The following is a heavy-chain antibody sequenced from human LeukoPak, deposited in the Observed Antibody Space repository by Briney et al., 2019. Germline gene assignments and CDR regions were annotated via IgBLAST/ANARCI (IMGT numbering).Heavy chain of an antibody. Sequence: GGSLTLPCTASGYTFSSHWTHWVRQAPGKGLVWVSRINADGSSTNYADSVKGRFTISRDNAKNTLYLQMNSLRAEDTAVYYCARSGNLDYWGQGTLVTVSS. CDR1: GYTFSSHW. J-gene: IGHJ4*02. D-gene: IGHD1-14*01. V-gene: IGHV3-74*01. CDR3: ARSGNLDY. CDR2: INADGSST.